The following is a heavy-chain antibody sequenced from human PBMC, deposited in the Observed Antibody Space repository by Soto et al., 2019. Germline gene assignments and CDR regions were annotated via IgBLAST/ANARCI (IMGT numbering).Heavy chain of an antibody. J-gene: IGHJ6*02. CDR3: ATVFRMDTAASSYGMDV. CDR2: FDPEDGET. V-gene: IGHV1-24*01. Sequence: ASVKVSCKVSGYTLTELSMHWVRQAPGKGLEWMGGFDPEDGETIYAQKFQGRVTMTEDTSTDTAYMELSSLRSEDTAVYYCATVFRMDTAASSYGMDVWGQGTTVTVSS. CDR1: GYTLTELS. D-gene: IGHD5-18*01.